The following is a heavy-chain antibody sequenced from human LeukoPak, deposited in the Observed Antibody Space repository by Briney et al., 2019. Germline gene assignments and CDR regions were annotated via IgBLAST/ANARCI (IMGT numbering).Heavy chain of an antibody. V-gene: IGHV3-21*01. D-gene: IGHD5-18*01. J-gene: IGHJ3*02. CDR2: ISSSSSYI. Sequence: GGSLRLSCAASGFTFSSYSMNWVRQAPGEGLEWVSSISSSSSYIYYADSVKGRFTISRDNAKNSLYLQMNSLRAEDTAVYYCARDRRGYSYGNDAFDIWGQGTMVTVSS. CDR1: GFTFSSYS. CDR3: ARDRRGYSYGNDAFDI.